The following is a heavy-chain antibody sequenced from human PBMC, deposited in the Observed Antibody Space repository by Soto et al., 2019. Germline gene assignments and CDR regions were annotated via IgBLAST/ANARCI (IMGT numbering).Heavy chain of an antibody. D-gene: IGHD2-15*01. V-gene: IGHV4-59*01. CDR3: ARVLQKKGWRAGYAFDI. CDR2: IYYSGST. CDR1: GGSISSYY. J-gene: IGHJ3*02. Sequence: SETLSLTCTVSGGSISSYYWSWIRQPPGKGLEWIGDIYYSGSTNYNPSLKSRVTITVDTSKNQFSLKLSSVTAADTAVYYCARVLQKKGWRAGYAFDIWGQGTMVTVSS.